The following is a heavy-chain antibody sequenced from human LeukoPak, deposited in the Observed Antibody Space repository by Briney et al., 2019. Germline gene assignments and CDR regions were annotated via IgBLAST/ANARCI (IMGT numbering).Heavy chain of an antibody. D-gene: IGHD1-26*01. J-gene: IGHJ6*02. CDR3: ARISEAYYYYGMDV. CDR1: GFTFSSYA. CDR2: ISSNGGST. V-gene: IGHV3-64*01. Sequence: GGSLRLSCAASGFTFSSYAMHWVRQAPGKGLEYVSAISSNGGSTYYANSVKGRFTISRDNSKNTLYLQMGSLRAEDMAVYYCARISEAYYYYGMDVWGQGTTVTVSS.